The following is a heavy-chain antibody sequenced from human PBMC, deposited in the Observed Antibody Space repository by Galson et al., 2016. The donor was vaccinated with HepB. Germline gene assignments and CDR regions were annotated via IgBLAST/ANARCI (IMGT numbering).Heavy chain of an antibody. Sequence: SETLSLTCGVYRGSFGGFSWHWIRQPPGKGLEWIGEINHSRSTNYNPSLKSRVTISVDTYKNQFSLKLTAVTAADTAVYYCSRGHPVNYLDTSGYYGYYFDYWGQGALVTGSS. CDR1: RGSFGGFS. V-gene: IGHV4-34*01. J-gene: IGHJ4*02. CDR3: SRGHPVNYLDTSGYYGYYFDY. D-gene: IGHD3-22*01. CDR2: INHSRST.